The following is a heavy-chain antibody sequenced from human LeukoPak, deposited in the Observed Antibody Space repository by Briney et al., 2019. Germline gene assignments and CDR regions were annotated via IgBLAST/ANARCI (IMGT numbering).Heavy chain of an antibody. CDR3: ARAPWVRLGELSLYYFDY. Sequence: ASVKVSCKAFGYTFTSYAMHWVRQAPGQGLEWMGWINTNTGNPTYAQGFTGRFVFSLDTSVSTAYLQISSLKAEDTAVYYCARAPWVRLGELSLYYFDYWGQGTLVTVSS. CDR2: INTNTGNP. D-gene: IGHD3-16*02. CDR1: GYTFTSYA. J-gene: IGHJ4*02. V-gene: IGHV7-4-1*02.